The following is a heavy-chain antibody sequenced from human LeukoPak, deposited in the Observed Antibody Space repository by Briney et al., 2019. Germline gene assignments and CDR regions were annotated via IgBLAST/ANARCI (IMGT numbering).Heavy chain of an antibody. CDR2: IKQDGSEK. D-gene: IGHD3-16*02. Sequence: GGSLRLSCAASGFTFSSYWMSWVRQAPGKGLEWVANIKQDGSEKYYVDSVKGRFTISRDNAKNSLYLQMNSLGAEDTAVYYCARDGASAGVYDYIWGSYRHNFDYWGQGTLVTVSS. CDR1: GFTFSSYW. V-gene: IGHV3-7*01. J-gene: IGHJ4*02. CDR3: ARDGASAGVYDYIWGSYRHNFDY.